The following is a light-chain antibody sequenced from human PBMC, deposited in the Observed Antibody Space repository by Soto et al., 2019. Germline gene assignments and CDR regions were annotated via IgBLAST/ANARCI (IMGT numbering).Light chain of an antibody. CDR3: QQSGSSPWT. CDR2: GAS. V-gene: IGKV3-20*01. CDR1: QNVSSNL. Sequence: EIVLTQSPGTLSLSPGERATLSCRASQNVSSNLLVWYHHHPGQAPSLLIYGASSRDTGIPDRFSGSGSGTDFTLTISRLEPEDFAVYYCQQSGSSPWTFGQGTKVDIK. J-gene: IGKJ1*01.